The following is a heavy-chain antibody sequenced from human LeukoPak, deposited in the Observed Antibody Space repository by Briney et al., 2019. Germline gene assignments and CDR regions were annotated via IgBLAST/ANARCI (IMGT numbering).Heavy chain of an antibody. D-gene: IGHD3-22*01. Sequence: VGSLRVSRSASGFTFSSYAMSWVRQAPGKGLEWVSAISGRGGSTYYADSVKGRVTISRDNSKNTLYLQMNTLRAEDTAVYYCAKVGYYYDSSGYYLNYFDYWGQGTLVSVSS. J-gene: IGHJ4*02. V-gene: IGHV3-23*01. CDR2: ISGRGGST. CDR3: AKVGYYYDSSGYYLNYFDY. CDR1: GFTFSSYA.